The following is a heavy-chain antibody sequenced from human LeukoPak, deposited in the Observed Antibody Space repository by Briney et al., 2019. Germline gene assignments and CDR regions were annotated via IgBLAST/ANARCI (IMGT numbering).Heavy chain of an antibody. CDR1: GGSISSYY. J-gene: IGHJ5*02. Sequence: SETLSLTCTVSGGSISSYYWSWIRQPPGKGLEWVGYISTSGSTIYNPSLKSRVTISTDTSKNQFSLKLSSVTAADTAVYYCARQEYSSPLYNWFDPWGQGTLVTVSS. CDR3: ARQEYSSPLYNWFDP. CDR2: ISTSGST. V-gene: IGHV4-4*09. D-gene: IGHD6-6*01.